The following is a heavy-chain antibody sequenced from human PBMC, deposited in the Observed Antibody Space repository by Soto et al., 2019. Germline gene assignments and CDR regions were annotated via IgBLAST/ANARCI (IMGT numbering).Heavy chain of an antibody. CDR1: GYTFTSYA. D-gene: IGHD2-15*01. Sequence: ASVKVSCKASGYTFTSYAMHWVRQAPGQRLEWMGWINAGNGNTKYSQKFQGRVTITRDTSASTAYMELSSLRSEDTAVYYCAGPPKYCSGGSGSSEYFQHWGQGTLVTVSS. CDR2: INAGNGNT. J-gene: IGHJ1*01. V-gene: IGHV1-3*01. CDR3: AGPPKYCSGGSGSSEYFQH.